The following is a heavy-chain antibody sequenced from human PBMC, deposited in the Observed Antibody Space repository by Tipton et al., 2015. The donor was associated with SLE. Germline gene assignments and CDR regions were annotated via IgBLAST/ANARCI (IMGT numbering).Heavy chain of an antibody. D-gene: IGHD3-10*01. V-gene: IGHV4-59*13. J-gene: IGHJ3*01. CDR2: NFYGGDT. Sequence: LRLSCTVSGAFINSYSWTWIRQPPGKGLEWIGHNFYGGDTEYNPSLRSRVAISADTSNNQFSLELRSVTAADTAVYYCARHLGVIVAFEVWGQGTVLTVSS. CDR1: GAFINSYS. CDR3: ARHLGVIVAFEV.